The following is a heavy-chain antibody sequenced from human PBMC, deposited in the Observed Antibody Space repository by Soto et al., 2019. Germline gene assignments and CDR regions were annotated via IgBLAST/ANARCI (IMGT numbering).Heavy chain of an antibody. V-gene: IGHV1-69*01. J-gene: IGHJ6*02. CDR1: GGTFSSYA. D-gene: IGHD3-3*01. CDR2: IIPIFGTA. Sequence: QVQLVQSGAEVKKPGSSVKVSCKASGGTFSSYAISWVRQAPGQGLEWMGGIIPIFGTANYAQKFQGRVTITADESTSTAYRELSSLRSEDTAVYYCAREVRGDYDCWSGYYNDYYGMDVWGQGTTVTVSS. CDR3: AREVRGDYDCWSGYYNDYYGMDV.